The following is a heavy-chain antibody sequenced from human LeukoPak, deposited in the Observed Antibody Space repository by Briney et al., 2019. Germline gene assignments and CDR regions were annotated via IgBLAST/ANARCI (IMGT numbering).Heavy chain of an antibody. CDR1: GFTFSSYA. CDR2: ISGSGGST. V-gene: IGHV3-23*01. Sequence: GGSLRLSCAASGFTFSSYAMSWVRQAPGKGLEWVLAISGSGGSTYYADSVKGRFTISRDNSKNTLYLKMNSLRAEDTAVYYCAKGKVGATKYYFDYWGQGTLVTVSS. D-gene: IGHD1-26*01. J-gene: IGHJ4*02. CDR3: AKGKVGATKYYFDY.